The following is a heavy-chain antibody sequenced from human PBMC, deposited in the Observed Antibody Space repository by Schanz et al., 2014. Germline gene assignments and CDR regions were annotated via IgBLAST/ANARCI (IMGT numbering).Heavy chain of an antibody. D-gene: IGHD6-19*01. J-gene: IGHJ2*01. Sequence: QVQLVQSGPEVKKPGSSVKVSCKLSGGTFSSYTISWVRQAPGQGLEWMGRIIPILGIANYAQKFQGRVTITADRSTSTAYMEVSRLKSDDTAVYYCARLSVAGRPHVNYWYCDLWGRGTLVTVSS. CDR2: IIPILGIA. CDR3: ARLSVAGRPHVNYWYCDL. CDR1: GGTFSSYT. V-gene: IGHV1-69*02.